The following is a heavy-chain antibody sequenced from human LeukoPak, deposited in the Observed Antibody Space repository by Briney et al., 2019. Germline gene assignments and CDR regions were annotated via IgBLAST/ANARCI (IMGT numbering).Heavy chain of an antibody. D-gene: IGHD5-18*01. CDR1: GYTFTGYY. CDR3: ARDRYSYGYGDY. CDR2: INPNSGGT. J-gene: IGHJ4*02. V-gene: IGHV1-2*02. Sequence: ASVKVCCKASGYTFTGYYMHWVRQAPGQGLEWMGWINPNSGGTNYAQKFQGRVTMTRDTSISTAYMELSRLRSDDTAVYYCARDRYSYGYGDYWGQGTLVTVSS.